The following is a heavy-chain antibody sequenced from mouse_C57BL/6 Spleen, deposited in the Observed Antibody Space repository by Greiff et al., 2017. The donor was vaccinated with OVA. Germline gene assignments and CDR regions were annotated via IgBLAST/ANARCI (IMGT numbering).Heavy chain of an antibody. CDR2: ITHSGET. Sequence: VQLQESGPGLVKPSQSLFLTCSLTGFPITSGYYWIWIRQSPGKPLEWMGYITHSGETFYNPSLQSPISITRETSKNQFFLQLNSVTTEDTAMYYCAGTGSSYGYFDVWGTGTTVTVSS. D-gene: IGHD1-1*01. CDR1: GFPITSGYY. CDR3: AGTGSSYGYFDV. V-gene: IGHV12-3*01. J-gene: IGHJ1*03.